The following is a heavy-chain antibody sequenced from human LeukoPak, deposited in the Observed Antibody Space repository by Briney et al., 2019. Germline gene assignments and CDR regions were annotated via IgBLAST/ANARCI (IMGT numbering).Heavy chain of an antibody. V-gene: IGHV7-4-1*02. CDR2: INTNTGNP. CDR1: GYTFTSYA. CDR3: ARIRYSSSWWGDYYYMDV. D-gene: IGHD6-13*01. Sequence: ASVKVSCKASGYTFTSYAMNWVRQAPGQGLEWMGWINTNTGNPTYAQGFTGRFVLSLDTSVSTAYLQISSLKAEDTAAYYCARIRYSSSWWGDYYYMDVWGKGTTVTVSS. J-gene: IGHJ6*03.